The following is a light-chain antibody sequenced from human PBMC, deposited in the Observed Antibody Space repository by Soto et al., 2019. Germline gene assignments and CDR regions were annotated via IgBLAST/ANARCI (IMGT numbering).Light chain of an antibody. CDR3: QSYDSNNVV. CDR1: SGSVASNH. Sequence: NFMLTQPHSVSESPGKTVTISCTRSSGSVASNHVQWYQQRPGSAPTTLIYENNQRPSGVPDRFSGSVDSSSNSASLTISGPKTEDEADYYCQSYDSNNVVFGGGTKLTVL. V-gene: IGLV6-57*04. J-gene: IGLJ3*02. CDR2: ENN.